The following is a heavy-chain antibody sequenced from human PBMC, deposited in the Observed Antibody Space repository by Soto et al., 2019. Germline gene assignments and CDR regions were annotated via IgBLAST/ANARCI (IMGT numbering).Heavy chain of an antibody. CDR2: INPYSGGA. Sequence: ASVKVSCKASGYTFTDYFIHWVRQAPGQGLEWIGWINPYSGGADLSQKFQGRVTMTRDTSISTAYMEVSSLRSDDTAVFYCARVPAFVGPTPRPYAFDIWGQGTMVTVSS. D-gene: IGHD1-26*01. J-gene: IGHJ3*02. V-gene: IGHV1-2*02. CDR1: GYTFTDYF. CDR3: ARVPAFVGPTPRPYAFDI.